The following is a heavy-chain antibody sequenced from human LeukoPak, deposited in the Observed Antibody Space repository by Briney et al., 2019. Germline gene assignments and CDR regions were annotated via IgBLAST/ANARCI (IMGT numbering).Heavy chain of an antibody. CDR1: GFTFDDYG. CDR3: AKGPRGYCSSTSCYGSIYFDY. CDR2: ISGSGGST. Sequence: GGSLRLSCAASGFTFDDYGMSWVRQAPGKGLEWVSAISGSGGSTYYADSVKGRFTISRDNSKNTLYLQMNSLRAEDTAVYYCAKGPRGYCSSTSCYGSIYFDYWGQGTLVTVSS. D-gene: IGHD2-2*01. V-gene: IGHV3-23*01. J-gene: IGHJ4*02.